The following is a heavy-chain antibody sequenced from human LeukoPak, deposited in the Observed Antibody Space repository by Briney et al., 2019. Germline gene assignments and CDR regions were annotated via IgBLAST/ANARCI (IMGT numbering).Heavy chain of an antibody. D-gene: IGHD6-19*01. J-gene: IGHJ5*02. CDR1: GGSISSYY. CDR3: ARLSSGWP. Sequence: SETLSLTCTVSGGSISSYYWSWIRQPPGKGLEWIGYIYYGGSTNYNPSLKSRVTISVDTSKNQFSLKLSSVTAADTAVYYCARLSSGWPWGQGTLVTVSS. CDR2: IYYGGST. V-gene: IGHV4-59*08.